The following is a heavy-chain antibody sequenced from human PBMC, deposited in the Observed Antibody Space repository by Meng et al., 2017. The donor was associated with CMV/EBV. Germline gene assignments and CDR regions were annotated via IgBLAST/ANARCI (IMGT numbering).Heavy chain of an antibody. D-gene: IGHD2-21*02. Sequence: SETLSLTCAVYSGSLSGYFWSWTRQPPGKGLEWIGEINHSGTTSYNPSLKSRVTISVDTSKNQFSLKLSSVTAADTAVYYCARGVTWNWYFDLWGRGTLVTVSS. CDR1: SGSLSGYF. CDR3: ARGVTWNWYFDL. J-gene: IGHJ2*01. CDR2: INHSGTT. V-gene: IGHV4-34*01.